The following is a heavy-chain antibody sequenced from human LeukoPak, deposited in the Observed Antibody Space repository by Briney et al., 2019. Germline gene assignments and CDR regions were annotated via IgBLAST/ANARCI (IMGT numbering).Heavy chain of an antibody. Sequence: SQTLSLTCAISGDSVSSNSATWNWIRQSPSRGLEWLGRTYYRSKWYKYYAVSVKGRITINPDTSENQFSLQLNSVTPEDTAVYYCARGPSYFQHWGQGTWSPSPQ. CDR3: ARGPSYFQH. CDR1: GDSVSSNSAT. V-gene: IGHV6-1*01. CDR2: TYYRSKWYK. J-gene: IGHJ1*01.